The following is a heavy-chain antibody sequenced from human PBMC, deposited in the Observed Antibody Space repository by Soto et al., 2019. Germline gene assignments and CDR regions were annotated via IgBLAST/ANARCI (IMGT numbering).Heavy chain of an antibody. J-gene: IGHJ6*02. CDR3: ARGHSYDFWSGYNYYYYYGMDV. CDR1: GLTFRSYS. D-gene: IGHD3-3*01. V-gene: IGHV3-48*02. CDR2: ISSSSSTI. Sequence: GGSWRLSCAASGLTFRSYSMNWFRQAPGKGREWVSYISSSSSTIYYADSVKGRFTISRDNAKNSLYLQMNSLRDEDTAVYYCARGHSYDFWSGYNYYYYYGMDVWGQGTTLTVSS.